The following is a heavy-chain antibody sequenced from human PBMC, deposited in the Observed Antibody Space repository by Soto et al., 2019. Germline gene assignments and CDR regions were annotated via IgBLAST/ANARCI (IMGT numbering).Heavy chain of an antibody. CDR1: GLTFKDYP. CDR2: IGAAGVTM. J-gene: IGHJ4*02. D-gene: IGHD5-18*01. V-gene: IGHV3-23*01. Sequence: PGGSLRLSCEASGLTFKDYPMSWVRQAPGRRLEWVSAIGAAGVTMYYADSVKGRFVISRDNYGGTLYLQMHSLRAEDTATYYCVHTGYSYDPFGYWGRGTLVTVSS. CDR3: VHTGYSYDPFGY.